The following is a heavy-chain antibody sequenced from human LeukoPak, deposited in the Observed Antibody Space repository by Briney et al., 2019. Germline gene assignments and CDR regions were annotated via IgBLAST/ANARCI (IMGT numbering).Heavy chain of an antibody. CDR2: TSYDGGNK. CDR1: GFTFSSYA. CDR3: ARDRVRGLIVFGGMDV. V-gene: IGHV3-30*04. D-gene: IGHD3-10*01. J-gene: IGHJ6*04. Sequence: PGRSLRLSCAASGFTFSSYAMHWVRQAPGTGLEWVALTSYDGGNKYYADSVQGRFTISRDNSKNTLHLQMSSLRPEDTAVYYCARDRVRGLIVFGGMDVWGKGTTVTVSS.